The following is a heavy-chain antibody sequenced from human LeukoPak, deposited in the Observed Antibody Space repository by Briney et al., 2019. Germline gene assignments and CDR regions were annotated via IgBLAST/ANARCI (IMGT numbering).Heavy chain of an antibody. V-gene: IGHV1-2*02. J-gene: IGHJ4*02. CDR3: AGTLDYYGSGSYYIG. CDR2: INPSGGGT. CDR1: GYTFTSYY. Sequence: GASVKVSCKASGYTFTSYYMHWVRQAPGQGLEWMGIINPSGGGTNYAQKFQGRVTMTRDTSISTAYMELSRLRSDDTAVYYCAGTLDYYGSGSYYIGWGQGTLVTVSS. D-gene: IGHD3-10*01.